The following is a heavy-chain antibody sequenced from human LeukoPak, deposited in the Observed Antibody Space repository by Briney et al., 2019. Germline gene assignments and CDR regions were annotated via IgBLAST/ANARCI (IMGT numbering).Heavy chain of an antibody. Sequence: KPGGSLRLSCAASGFTFSDYCMSWIRQAPGKGLEWVSYISSSSSYTNYADSVKGRFTISRDNAKNSLYLQMNSLRAEDTAVYYCAKMATVTTRNYFDYWGQGTLVTVSS. CDR3: AKMATVTTRNYFDY. CDR2: ISSSSSYT. J-gene: IGHJ4*02. D-gene: IGHD4-17*01. V-gene: IGHV3-11*06. CDR1: GFTFSDYC.